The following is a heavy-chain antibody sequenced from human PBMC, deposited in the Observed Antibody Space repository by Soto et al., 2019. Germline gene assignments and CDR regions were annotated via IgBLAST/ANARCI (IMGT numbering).Heavy chain of an antibody. CDR1: GYSISSGCF. V-gene: IGHV4-38-2*01. J-gene: IGHJ4*01. D-gene: IGHD2-2*01. CDR2: IYHGGTT. CDR3: ARVHVMVVAGSTFDY. Sequence: SETLSLTCAVSGYSISSGCFWGWIRQPPGKGPEWIASIYHGGTTFYNPSLKSRITISVDTSNNQFSLKLTSVTAADTAVYYCARVHVMVVAGSTFDYWGHGTLVTVSS.